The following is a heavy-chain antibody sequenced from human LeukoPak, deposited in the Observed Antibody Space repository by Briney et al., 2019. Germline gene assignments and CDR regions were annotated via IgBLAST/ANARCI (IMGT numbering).Heavy chain of an antibody. CDR1: GYTFTSYY. J-gene: IGHJ4*02. D-gene: IGHD3-3*01. CDR2: INPSGGST. Sequence: ASVKVSCKASGYTFTSYYMHWVRQAPGQGLEWMGIINPSGGSTSYAQKLQGRVTMTTDTSTGTAYMELRSLRSDDTAVYYCARGKDFWSGYYMGPHFDYWGQGTLVTVSS. V-gene: IGHV1-46*01. CDR3: ARGKDFWSGYYMGPHFDY.